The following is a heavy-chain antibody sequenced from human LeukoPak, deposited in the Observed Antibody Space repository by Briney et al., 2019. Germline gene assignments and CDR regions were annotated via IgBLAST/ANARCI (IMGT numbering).Heavy chain of an antibody. CDR3: ARDHGGLGYCSSTSCSRYNWFDP. CDR1: GYTFTGYY. CDR2: INPNSGGT. V-gene: IGHV1-2*02. Sequence: GASVKVSCKASGYTFTGYYMHWVRQAPGQGLEWMGWINPNSGGTNYAQKFQGRVTMTRDTSISTAYMELSRLRSDDTAVYYCARDHGGLGYCSSTSCSRYNWFDPWGQGTLVTVSS. D-gene: IGHD2-2*01. J-gene: IGHJ5*02.